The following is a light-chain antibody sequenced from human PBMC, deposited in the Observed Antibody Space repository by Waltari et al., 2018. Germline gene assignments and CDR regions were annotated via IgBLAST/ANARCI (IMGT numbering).Light chain of an antibody. CDR1: SGSLSTTSY. CDR2: KGN. Sequence: TVVPQDPSLSVSAGGTATLTCTLSSGSLSTTSYATWYQQTPGQAPRTLVYKGNSRSSGVPDRFSGSILGNKAALTNTGAQADDECDYYCSLYMGSGIWVFGGGTQVTVL. V-gene: IGLV8-61*01. CDR3: SLYMGSGIWV. J-gene: IGLJ3*02.